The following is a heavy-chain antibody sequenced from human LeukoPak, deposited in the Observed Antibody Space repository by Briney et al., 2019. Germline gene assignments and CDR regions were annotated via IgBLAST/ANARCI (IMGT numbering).Heavy chain of an antibody. CDR3: ARGGRGSAAVVAPRSFDI. D-gene: IGHD3-22*01. V-gene: IGHV3-53*01. CDR2: TYTGGNS. J-gene: IGHJ3*02. Sequence: GGSLRLSCVASGFTFGKYWMSWVRQAPGKGLEWVSVTYTGGNSYYADSVKGRFIISRDISKNTLYLQMNSLRAEDSALYYCARGGRGSAAVVAPRSFDIWGQGTMVTVSS. CDR1: GFTFGKYW.